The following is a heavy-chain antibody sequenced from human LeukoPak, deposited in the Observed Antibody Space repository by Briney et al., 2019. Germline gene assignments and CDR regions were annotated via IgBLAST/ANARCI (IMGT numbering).Heavy chain of an antibody. CDR2: FDVIDAKT. CDR3: AAGRPYSLLDY. V-gene: IGHV1-24*01. Sequence: ASVKVSCTVSGSSLTELSLYWVRQAPGKGLEWMGGFDVIDAKTFYAQKFQGRVAMTEDSSTDTAYMELSSLRSDDTAFYYCAAGRPYSLLDYWGQGTLLTVSS. J-gene: IGHJ4*02. D-gene: IGHD5-18*01. CDR1: GSSLTELS.